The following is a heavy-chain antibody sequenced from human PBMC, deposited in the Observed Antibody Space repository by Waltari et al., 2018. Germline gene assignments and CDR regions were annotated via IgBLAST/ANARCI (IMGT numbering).Heavy chain of an antibody. V-gene: IGHV4-34*01. CDR2: INHGGST. CDR3: ARRGSFRGVWQYNWFDP. J-gene: IGHJ5*02. CDR1: GGSFSGYY. D-gene: IGHD3-10*01. Sequence: QVQLQQWGAGLLKPSETLSLTCAVYGGSFSGYYWSWIRQPPGKGLEWIGEINHGGSTTSNPSPKSRVTISVDTSKNQFSLKLSSVTAADTAVYYCARRGSFRGVWQYNWFDPWGQGTLVTVSS.